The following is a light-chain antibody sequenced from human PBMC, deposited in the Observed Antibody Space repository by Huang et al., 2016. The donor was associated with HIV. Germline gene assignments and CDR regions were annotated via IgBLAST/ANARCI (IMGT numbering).Light chain of an antibody. CDR2: GAS. V-gene: IGKV3-15*01. CDR3: QQYSNMNT. CDR1: QSVSSS. Sequence: EIEMTQSPATLSVSPGERGTLYCRASQSVSSSLAWFQHKPGQAPRLVIYGASTRATDIPARFSGSGSGTEFTLSINSLQSEDFAVYYCQQYSNMNTFGQGTRLEMK. J-gene: IGKJ2*01.